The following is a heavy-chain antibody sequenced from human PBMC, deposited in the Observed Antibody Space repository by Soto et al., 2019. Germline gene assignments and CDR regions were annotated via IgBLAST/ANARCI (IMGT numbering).Heavy chain of an antibody. V-gene: IGHV4-34*02. J-gene: IGHJ4*02. CDR1: GGSLSNYY. Sequence: QVQLQQWGAGLLKPSETLSLTCAVYGGSLSNYYWSWTRQPPGKGLEWIGEIHPSGSTKYNPSLASRXXMXLXTSKNQFSLKMTSVTDADTAVYYCARGSDPYKGGRSWGQGTLVTVSS. D-gene: IGHD1-1*01. CDR3: ARGSDPYKGGRS. CDR2: IHPSGST.